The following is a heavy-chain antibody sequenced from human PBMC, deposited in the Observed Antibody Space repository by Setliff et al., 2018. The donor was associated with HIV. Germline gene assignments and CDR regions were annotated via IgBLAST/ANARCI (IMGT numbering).Heavy chain of an antibody. CDR3: ARHPTSRFLEWSYDS. J-gene: IGHJ4*02. CDR2: TNTYNGNT. D-gene: IGHD3-3*01. Sequence: ASVKVSCKASGYTFTNYGISWVRQAPGQGLEWMGWTNTYNGNTNYAQKFQGRVTMTTDTSTSTAYMELRSLRSDDTAVFYCARHPTSRFLEWSYDSWGQGTLVTVSS. CDR1: GYTFTNYG. V-gene: IGHV1-18*01.